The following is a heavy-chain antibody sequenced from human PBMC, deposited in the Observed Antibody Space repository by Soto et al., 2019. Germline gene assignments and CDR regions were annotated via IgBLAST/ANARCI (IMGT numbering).Heavy chain of an antibody. Sequence: PGGSLRLSCAASGFTFSSYGMHWVRQAPGKGLEWVAVISYDGSNKYCADSVKGRFTISRDNSKNTLYLQMNSLRAEDTAVYYCAKNGFVGGGFDPWGQGTLVTVSS. CDR3: AKNGFVGGGFDP. J-gene: IGHJ5*02. V-gene: IGHV3-30*18. CDR2: ISYDGSNK. CDR1: GFTFSSYG. D-gene: IGHD1-26*01.